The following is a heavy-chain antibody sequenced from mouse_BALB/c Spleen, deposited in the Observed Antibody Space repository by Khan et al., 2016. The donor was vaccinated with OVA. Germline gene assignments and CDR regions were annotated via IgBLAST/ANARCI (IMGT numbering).Heavy chain of an antibody. CDR2: IWAGGST. CDR3: ARLEDI. V-gene: IGHV2-9*02. CDR1: GYSLTRYG. Sequence: VQLQESGPGLVAPSQSLSITCTVYGYSLTRYGVHWVRQPPGKGLEWLGLIWAGGSTNYNWALMSRLSISIDNSKSLVFLIMNSLQTDDTAIYYCARLEDIWGQGTTLTVSS. J-gene: IGHJ2*01. D-gene: IGHD1-3*01.